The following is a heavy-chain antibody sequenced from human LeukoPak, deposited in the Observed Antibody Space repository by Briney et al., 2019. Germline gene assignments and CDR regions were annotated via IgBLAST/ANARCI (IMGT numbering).Heavy chain of an antibody. D-gene: IGHD2-2*01. CDR1: GFTFSSYG. J-gene: IGHJ5*02. Sequence: GRSLRLSCAASGFTFSSYGMHWVRQAPGKGLEWVAVISYDGSNKYYADSVKGRFTISRDNSKNTLYPQMNSLRAEDTAVYYCAKDGLRLGYCSSTSCYADWFDPWGQGTLVTVSS. V-gene: IGHV3-30*18. CDR3: AKDGLRLGYCSSTSCYADWFDP. CDR2: ISYDGSNK.